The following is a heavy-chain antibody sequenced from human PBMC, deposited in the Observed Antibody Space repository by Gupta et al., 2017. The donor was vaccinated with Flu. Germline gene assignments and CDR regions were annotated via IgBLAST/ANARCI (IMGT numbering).Heavy chain of an antibody. CDR1: GFTFSDHY. J-gene: IGHJ4*02. CDR2: TRNKANSYTT. CDR3: ARDLDYYDSY. Sequence: EVQLVESGGGLVQPGGSLRLSCAASGFTFSDHYMDWVCQAPGKGLEWVGRTRNKANSYTTEYAASVKGRFTISRDDSKNSLYLQMNSLKTEDTAVYYCARDLDYYDSYWGQGTLVTVSS. V-gene: IGHV3-72*01. D-gene: IGHD3-22*01.